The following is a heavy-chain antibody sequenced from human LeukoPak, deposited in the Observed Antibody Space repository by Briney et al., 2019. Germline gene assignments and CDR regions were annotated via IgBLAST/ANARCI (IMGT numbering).Heavy chain of an antibody. D-gene: IGHD4-11*01. J-gene: IGHJ6*02. V-gene: IGHV4-34*01. CDR2: RNPRGST. Sequence: SETLSLTCPVYGWAFSGYYWSWIRHPPGKGLEWIGERNPRGSTTDNPSLKSRVTISVDTSKNQFSLKLSSVTAADTAVYSCARLTVTTRLISLPQKTAYDMDVWGQGTTVTVSS. CDR3: ARLTVTTRLISLPQKTAYDMDV. CDR1: GWAFSGYY.